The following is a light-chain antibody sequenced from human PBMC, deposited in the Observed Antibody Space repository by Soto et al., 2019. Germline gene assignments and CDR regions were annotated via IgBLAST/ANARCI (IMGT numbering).Light chain of an antibody. J-gene: IGKJ2*01. CDR1: QSVSSNY. Sequence: EIVLTQSPGTLSLSPGERATLSCRASQSVSSNYLAWYQQKAGQAPRLLIYGASSRATGIPDRFSGSGSGTDFTLTISRLEPEDFAVYYCQQYGWSPYTFGQGIKLEIK. V-gene: IGKV3-20*01. CDR3: QQYGWSPYT. CDR2: GAS.